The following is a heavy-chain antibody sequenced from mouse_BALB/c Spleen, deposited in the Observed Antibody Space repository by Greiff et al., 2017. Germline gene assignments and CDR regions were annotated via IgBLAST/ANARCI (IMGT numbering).Heavy chain of an antibody. CDR1: GFTFTDFY. CDR3: ARDHYYGYYFDY. V-gene: IGHV7-1*02. J-gene: IGHJ2*01. CDR2: SRNKANDYTT. Sequence: DVKLVESGGGLVQPGGSLRLSCATSGFTFTDFYMEWVRQPPGKRLEWIAASRNKANDYTTEYSASVKGRFIVSRDTSQSILYLQMNALRAEDTAIYYCARDHYYGYYFDYWGQGTTLTVSS. D-gene: IGHD1-2*01.